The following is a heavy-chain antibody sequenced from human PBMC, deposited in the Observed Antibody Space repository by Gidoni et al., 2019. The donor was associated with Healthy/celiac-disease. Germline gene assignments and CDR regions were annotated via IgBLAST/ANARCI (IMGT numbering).Heavy chain of an antibody. CDR2: IWYDGSNK. CDR1: VFTFISYG. CDR3: ARETYYYDSSGSPYFDY. D-gene: IGHD3-22*01. Sequence: QVQLVESGGGVVQPGRSLRLSCAASVFTFISYGMPWVRQAPGQGLEWVAVIWYDGSNKYYADSVKGRFTISGDNSKNTLYLQMNSLRAEDTAVYYCARETYYYDSSGSPYFDYWGQGTLVTVSS. V-gene: IGHV3-33*01. J-gene: IGHJ4*02.